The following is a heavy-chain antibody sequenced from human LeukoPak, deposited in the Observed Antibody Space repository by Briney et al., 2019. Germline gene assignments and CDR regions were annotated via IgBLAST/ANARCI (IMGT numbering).Heavy chain of an antibody. Sequence: PGGSLRLSCAASGFTFSSNYMSWVRQAPGEGLEWVSALYSGGTTYYADSVKGRFTISRDNSKNTVHLQMNSLRAEDTAVYYCARASTTTTIFDSWGQGALVTVSS. V-gene: IGHV3-53*01. J-gene: IGHJ4*02. CDR3: ARASTTTTIFDS. CDR2: LYSGGTT. CDR1: GFTFSSNY. D-gene: IGHD5/OR15-5a*01.